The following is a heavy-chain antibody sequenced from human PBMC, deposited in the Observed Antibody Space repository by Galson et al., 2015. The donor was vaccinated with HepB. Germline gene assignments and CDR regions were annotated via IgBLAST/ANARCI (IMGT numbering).Heavy chain of an antibody. V-gene: IGHV3-21*01. J-gene: IGHJ5*02. CDR3: ARDKVSVPTSWFDP. CDR1: GFTFSSYS. D-gene: IGHD5/OR15-5a*01. Sequence: SLRLSCAASGFTFSSYSMNWVRQAPGKGLEWVSSISSSSSYIYYADSVKGRFTISRDNAKNSLYLQMNSLRAEDTAVYYCARDKVSVPTSWFDPWGQGTLVTVS. CDR2: ISSSSSYI.